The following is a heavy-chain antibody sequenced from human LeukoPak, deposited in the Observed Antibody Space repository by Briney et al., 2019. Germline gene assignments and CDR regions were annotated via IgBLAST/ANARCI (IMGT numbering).Heavy chain of an antibody. J-gene: IGHJ6*02. CDR3: ARVPLGCSGGSCYYYYGMDV. CDR1: GFTFSSYA. D-gene: IGHD2-15*01. V-gene: IGHV3-30-3*01. CDR2: ISYDGSNK. Sequence: GGSLRLSCAASGFTFSSYAMHWVRQAPGKGLEWVAVISYDGSNKYYAASVKGRFTISRDNSKNTLYLQMNSLRAEDTAVYYCARVPLGCSGGSCYYYYGMDVWGQGTTVTVSS.